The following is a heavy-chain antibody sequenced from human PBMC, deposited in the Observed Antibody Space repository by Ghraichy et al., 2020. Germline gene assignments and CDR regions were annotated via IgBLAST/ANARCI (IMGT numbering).Heavy chain of an antibody. J-gene: IGHJ2*01. CDR2: IKSDGSST. Sequence: GGSLRLSCAASGFTLSNYWMHWVRQVPGKGLVWVSRIKSDGSSTTYADSVKGRFTISRDNAKNTLYLQMNSLRAEDTAVYHCAREHCSGASPTSPKVFPLSLCSTQPDGNVVIACLVKDYW. D-gene: IGHD2-15*01. CDR3: AREHCSGASPTSPKVFPLSLCSTQPDGNVVIACLVKDYW. CDR1: GFTLSNYW. V-gene: IGHV3-74*01.